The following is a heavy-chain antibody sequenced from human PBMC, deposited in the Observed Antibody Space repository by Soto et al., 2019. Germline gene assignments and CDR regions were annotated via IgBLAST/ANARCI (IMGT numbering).Heavy chain of an antibody. V-gene: IGHV4-34*01. Sequence: SESLSLTCAVYGESFSNNYWTWFRQPAGKGLEWIGEISPSGTTKYIPSLKSRGTISVDTSRKQFFLKVTSVSAADTAVYYCATSLWFGTQPEIWGPGTLVTVSS. CDR3: ATSLWFGTQPEI. CDR2: ISPSGTT. J-gene: IGHJ4*02. CDR1: GESFSNNY. D-gene: IGHD3-10*01.